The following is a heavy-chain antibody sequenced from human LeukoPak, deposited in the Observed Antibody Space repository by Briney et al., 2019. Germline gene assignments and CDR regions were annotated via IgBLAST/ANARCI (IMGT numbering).Heavy chain of an antibody. CDR1: GGSISSSSYY. D-gene: IGHD3-22*01. CDR2: IYYSGST. Sequence: PSETLSLTCTVSGGSISSSSYYWGWIRQPPGKGLEWIGSIYYSGSTYYNPSLKSRVTISVDTSKNQFSLKLSSVTAADTAVYYCAREVRPDYYDSSGLYEGGNFDYWGQGTLVTVSS. CDR3: AREVRPDYYDSSGLYEGGNFDY. V-gene: IGHV4-39*07. J-gene: IGHJ4*02.